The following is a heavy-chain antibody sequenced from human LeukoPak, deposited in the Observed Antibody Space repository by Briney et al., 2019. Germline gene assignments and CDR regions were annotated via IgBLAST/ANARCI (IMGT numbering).Heavy chain of an antibody. CDR3: ARQMQSHGNFDS. D-gene: IGHD1-26*01. CDR2: LGIAGDT. Sequence: GGSLRLSCATSGFTVSSYAMHWVRQPIGKGLEWVSALGIAGDTFYPGSVKGRFTISRENARNSLYLQMNSLRAEDTAMYYCARQMQSHGNFDSWGQGTLVTVSS. J-gene: IGHJ4*02. V-gene: IGHV3-13*01. CDR1: GFTVSSYA.